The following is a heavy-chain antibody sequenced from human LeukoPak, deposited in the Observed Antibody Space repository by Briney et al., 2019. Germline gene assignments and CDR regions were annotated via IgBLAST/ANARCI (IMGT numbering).Heavy chain of an antibody. CDR2: ISSSSSYM. CDR3: AREWELHNWFDP. J-gene: IGHJ5*02. D-gene: IGHD1-26*01. V-gene: IGHV3-21*01. Sequence: GGSLRLSCAASGFTFSNYSMNWVRQAPGKGLEWVSFISSSSSYMYYADSVKGRFTISRDKAKNSLYLQMNSLRAEDTAVYYCAREWELHNWFDPWGQGTLVTVSS. CDR1: GFTFSNYS.